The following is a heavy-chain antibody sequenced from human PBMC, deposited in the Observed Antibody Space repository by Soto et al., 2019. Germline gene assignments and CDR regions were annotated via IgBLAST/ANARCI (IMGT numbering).Heavy chain of an antibody. J-gene: IGHJ5*02. CDR1: GFTFSSSG. CDR3: AAXLAPTDPYNWFEP. Sequence: QIQLVQFGPEVKKPGTPVKVSCKASGFTFSSSGIHWVRQARGQRLEWIGWIVVGSGNTNYAQKFQERVTITRDVSTNXXXXXXTSXRXXXTXXYXXAAXLAPTDPYNWFEPRGQRSLVTVSS. D-gene: IGHD1-1*01. V-gene: IGHV1-58*02. CDR2: IVVGSGNT.